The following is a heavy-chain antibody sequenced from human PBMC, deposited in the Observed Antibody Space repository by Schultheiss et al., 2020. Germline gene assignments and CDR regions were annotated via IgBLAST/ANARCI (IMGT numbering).Heavy chain of an antibody. V-gene: IGHV4-34*01. CDR3: AREVGSGIDGVDY. CDR2: INYSGST. CDR1: GGSFRGYY. Sequence: SETLSLTCAVYGGSFRGYYWSWIRQPPGKGLEWIGEINYSGSTNYNPSLKSRVTISVDTSKNQFSLKLSSVTAADTAVYYCAREVGSGIDGVDYWGQGTLVTVSS. J-gene: IGHJ4*02. D-gene: IGHD6-19*01.